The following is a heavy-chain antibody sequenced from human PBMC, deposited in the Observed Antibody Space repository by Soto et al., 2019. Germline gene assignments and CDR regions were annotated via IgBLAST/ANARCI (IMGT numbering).Heavy chain of an antibody. D-gene: IGHD2-21*02. CDR2: ISGSGGST. CDR3: AKPESEVVTAIDY. J-gene: IGHJ4*02. Sequence: GGSLRLSCAASGFTFSSYAMSWVRQAPGKGLEWVSAISGSGGSTYYADSVKGRFTISRDNSKNTLYLQMNSLRAEATAVYYCAKPESEVVTAIDYWGQGTLVTVSS. V-gene: IGHV3-23*01. CDR1: GFTFSSYA.